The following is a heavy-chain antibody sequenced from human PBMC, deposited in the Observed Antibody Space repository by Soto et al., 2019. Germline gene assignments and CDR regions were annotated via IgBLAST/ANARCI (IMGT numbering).Heavy chain of an antibody. Sequence: PGGSLRLSCAASGFTFSSYNMNWVRQAPGKGLEWVSYISSSSSTIYYADSVKGRFTISRDNAKNSLYLQMNSLRAEDTAVYYCARGLGGSFGVPTFDYWGQGTLVTVSS. D-gene: IGHD3-16*01. CDR1: GFTFSSYN. V-gene: IGHV3-48*04. CDR2: ISSSSSTI. CDR3: ARGLGGSFGVPTFDY. J-gene: IGHJ4*02.